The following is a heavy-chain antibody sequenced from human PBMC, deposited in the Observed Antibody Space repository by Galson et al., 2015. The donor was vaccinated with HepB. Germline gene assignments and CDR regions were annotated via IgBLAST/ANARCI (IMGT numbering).Heavy chain of an antibody. J-gene: IGHJ2*01. CDR3: ARLYGDYWYFDL. CDR2: IDPSDSYT. V-gene: IGHV5-10-1*01. Sequence: QSGAEVKKPGESLKISCKGSGYSFTNYWISWVRQMPGKGLEWMGRIDPSDSYTNYSPSFQGHVTISADKSISTAYLQWSSLKASDTAMYYCARLYGDYWYFDLWGRGTLVTVSS. CDR1: GYSFTNYW. D-gene: IGHD4-17*01.